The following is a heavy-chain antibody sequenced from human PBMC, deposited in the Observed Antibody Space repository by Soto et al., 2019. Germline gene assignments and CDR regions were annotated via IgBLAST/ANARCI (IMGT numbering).Heavy chain of an antibody. V-gene: IGHV3-30*18. J-gene: IGHJ6*02. CDR1: GFTFSSYG. CDR2: ISYDGSNK. Sequence: QVQLVESGGGVVQPGRSLRLSCAASGFTFSSYGMHWVRQAPGKGLEWVAVISYDGSNKYYADSVKGRFTISRDKSKNTLYLHMNNLRAEDTAVYYCAKGPAIVLVPAAMMYYYGMDVWGQGTTVTVSS. D-gene: IGHD2-2*01. CDR3: AKGPAIVLVPAAMMYYYGMDV.